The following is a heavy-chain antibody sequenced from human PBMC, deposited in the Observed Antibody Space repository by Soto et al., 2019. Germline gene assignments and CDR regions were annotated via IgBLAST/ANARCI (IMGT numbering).Heavy chain of an antibody. V-gene: IGHV5-10-1*01. D-gene: IGHD3-10*01. CDR2: IDPSDSYT. J-gene: IGHJ6*02. CDR3: ARVPYYYGSGSYTPRYYYYGMDV. Sequence: LGESLKISCKGSGYSFTSYWISWVRQMPGKGLEWMGRIDPSDSYTNYSPSFQGHVTISADKSISTAYLQWSSLKAPDTAMYYCARVPYYYGSGSYTPRYYYYGMDVWGQGTTVTVSS. CDR1: GYSFTSYW.